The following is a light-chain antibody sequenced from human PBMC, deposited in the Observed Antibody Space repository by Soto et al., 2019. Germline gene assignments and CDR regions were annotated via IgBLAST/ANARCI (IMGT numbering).Light chain of an antibody. CDR1: QSVSSSY. J-gene: IGKJ2*03. CDR3: QQYGSSPPYS. V-gene: IGKV3-20*01. CDR2: GAS. Sequence: EIVLTQSPGTLYLSPGERATLSCRASQSVSSSYLAWYQQKPGQAPRLLIYGASSRATGIPDRFSGRGSGTHFTHTISRLEPEDFAVYYCQQYGSSPPYSFGQGNKLEIK.